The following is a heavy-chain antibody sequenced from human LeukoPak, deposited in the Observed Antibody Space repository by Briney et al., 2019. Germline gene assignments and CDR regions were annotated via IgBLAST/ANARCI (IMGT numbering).Heavy chain of an antibody. CDR1: GFTFSSYA. J-gene: IGHJ4*02. Sequence: GGSLRPSCAASGFTFSSYAMSWVRQAPGKGLEWVSAISGSGGSTYYADSVKGRFTISRDNSKNTLYLQMNSLRAEDTAVYYCAKDDTAMVILYWGQGTLVTVSS. V-gene: IGHV3-23*01. D-gene: IGHD5-18*01. CDR3: AKDDTAMVILY. CDR2: ISGSGGST.